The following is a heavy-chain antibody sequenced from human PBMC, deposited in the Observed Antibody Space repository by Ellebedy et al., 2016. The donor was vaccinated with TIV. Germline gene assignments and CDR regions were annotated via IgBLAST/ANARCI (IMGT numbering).Heavy chain of an antibody. V-gene: IGHV4-34*01. CDR1: GGSFSGYY. Sequence: SETLSLTXAVYGGSFSGYYWSWIRQPPGKGLEWIGEINHSGSTNYNPSLKSRVTISVDTSKNQFSLKLSSVTAADTAVYYCARDGRYFDWVTEFNYYGMDVWGQGTTVTVSS. D-gene: IGHD3-9*01. CDR3: ARDGRYFDWVTEFNYYGMDV. CDR2: INHSGST. J-gene: IGHJ6*02.